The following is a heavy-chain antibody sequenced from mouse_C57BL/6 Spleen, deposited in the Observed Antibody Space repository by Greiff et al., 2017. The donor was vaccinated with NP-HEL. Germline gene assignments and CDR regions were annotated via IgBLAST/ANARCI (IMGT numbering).Heavy chain of an antibody. CDR3: TTNYSDYEGVYYYAMDY. J-gene: IGHJ4*01. Sequence: EVQLQQSGAELVRPGASVKLSCTASGFNIKDYYMHWVKQRPEQGLEWIGRIDPEDGDTEYAPKFQGKATMTADTSSNTAYLQLSSLTSEDTAVYYCTTNYSDYEGVYYYAMDYWGQGTSVTVSS. CDR2: IDPEDGDT. D-gene: IGHD2-13*01. CDR1: GFNIKDYY. V-gene: IGHV14-1*01.